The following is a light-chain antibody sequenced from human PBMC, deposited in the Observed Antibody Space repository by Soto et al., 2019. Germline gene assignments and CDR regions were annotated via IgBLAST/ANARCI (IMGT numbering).Light chain of an antibody. V-gene: IGLV4-60*02. CDR1: SGHSSHI. J-gene: IGLJ3*02. CDR3: ETWDSNTRV. CDR2: LEGSGSY. Sequence: QPVLTQSSSASASLGSSVKPTCTLSSGHSSHIIAWHQQQPGKAPRYFMKLEGSGSYNKGSGVPDRFSGSSSGADLYLTISNLQFEDEADYYCETWDSNTRVFGGGTQLTVL.